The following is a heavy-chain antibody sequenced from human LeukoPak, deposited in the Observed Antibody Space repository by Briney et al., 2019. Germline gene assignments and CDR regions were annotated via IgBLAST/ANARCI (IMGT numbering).Heavy chain of an antibody. CDR3: ARDRGIPGRKMDV. CDR1: GFIFSNYV. Sequence: QAGGSLRLSCAASGFIFSNYVIIWVRQAPGKGLEWVSGISGSDGRTYYADSVKGRFTISRDNSKNTLYLRLNSLRAEDTAVYYCARDRGIPGRKMDVWGQGTTVTVSS. J-gene: IGHJ6*02. CDR2: ISGSDGRT. V-gene: IGHV3-23*01. D-gene: IGHD3-10*01.